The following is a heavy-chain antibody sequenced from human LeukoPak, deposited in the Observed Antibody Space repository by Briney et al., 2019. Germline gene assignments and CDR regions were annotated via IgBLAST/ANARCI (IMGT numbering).Heavy chain of an antibody. J-gene: IGHJ4*02. CDR1: GFSFDVYA. Sequence: GGSLRLSCAASGFSFDVYAMHWVRQIPGKGLEWVSGITWNSGHIGYAESVKGRFTISRDNAKSSLYLHMDSLRPEDTAFYYCAKDLPSSGWSHFDSWGQGTLVTVSS. V-gene: IGHV3-9*01. D-gene: IGHD6-19*01. CDR3: AKDLPSSGWSHFDS. CDR2: ITWNSGHI.